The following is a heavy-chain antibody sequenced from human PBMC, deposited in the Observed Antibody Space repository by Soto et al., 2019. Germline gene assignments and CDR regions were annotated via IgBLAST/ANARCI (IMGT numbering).Heavy chain of an antibody. CDR1: GGSISSYY. Sequence: SETLSLTCTVSGGSISSYYWSWIRQPPGKGLEWIGQIYHTGTTSYNPSLKNRVTISLDKSNNQFSLRLTSMTAADTAVYYCATLPPRIVVVMTDLPTWGQGTLVTVS. V-gene: IGHV4-59*12. D-gene: IGHD2-15*01. CDR3: ATLPPRIVVVMTDLPT. CDR2: IYHTGTT. J-gene: IGHJ5*02.